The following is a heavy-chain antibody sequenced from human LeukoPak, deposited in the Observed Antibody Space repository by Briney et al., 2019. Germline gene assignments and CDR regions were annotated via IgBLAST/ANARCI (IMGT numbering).Heavy chain of an antibody. V-gene: IGHV3-66*01. Sequence: GGSLRLSCAASGIIVSNNYMSWVRQAPGRGLEWVSVIYSGGSTYYADSVKGRFTISRDNSKNTLYLQMNSLRAEDTAVYYCARVERYCSGGSCYSGDYWGQGTLVTVSS. CDR3: ARVERYCSGGSCYSGDY. CDR2: IYSGGST. J-gene: IGHJ4*02. CDR1: GIIVSNNY. D-gene: IGHD2-15*01.